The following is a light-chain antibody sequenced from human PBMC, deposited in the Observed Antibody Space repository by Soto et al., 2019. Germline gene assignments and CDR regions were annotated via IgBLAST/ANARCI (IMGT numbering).Light chain of an antibody. J-gene: IGKJ4*01. V-gene: IGKV1-5*03. CDR2: KAS. CDR1: QSISSW. CDR3: QQYEAYPLT. Sequence: DIQLTQSPSTLSASVGDRVTITCRASQSISSWLAWYQQKPGKAPKLLVYKASSLESGVPSRLSGSGSGTEFTLTIVTLQPDDFATYYCQQYEAYPLTFGGGTKVEI.